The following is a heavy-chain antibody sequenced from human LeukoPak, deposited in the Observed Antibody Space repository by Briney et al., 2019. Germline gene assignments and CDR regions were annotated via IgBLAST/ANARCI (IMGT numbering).Heavy chain of an antibody. J-gene: IGHJ4*02. V-gene: IGHV3-74*01. CDR1: GFTFSSYW. CDR2: INSDGSST. CDR3: ARESVTAPHFDY. Sequence: PGGSLRLSCAASGFTFSSYWMHWVRQAPGKGLVWVSRINSDGSSTSYADSVNGRFTISRDNAKNTLYLQMNSLRAEDTAVYYWARESVTAPHFDYWGQGTLVTVSS. D-gene: IGHD2-21*02.